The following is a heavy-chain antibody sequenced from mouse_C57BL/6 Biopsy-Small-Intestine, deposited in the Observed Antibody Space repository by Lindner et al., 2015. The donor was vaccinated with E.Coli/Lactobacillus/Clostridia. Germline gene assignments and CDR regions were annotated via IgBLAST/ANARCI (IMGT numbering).Heavy chain of an antibody. D-gene: IGHD3-1*01. Sequence: SVKVSCKASGYTFTGYYMHWVRQAPGQGLEWMGWINPNSGGTNYAQKFQGRVTMTRDTSISTAYMERSRLRSDDTAVYYCARGFREVRGVIDYWGQGTLVTVSS. J-gene: IGHJ4*01. CDR1: GYTFTGYY. CDR3: ARGFREVRGVIDY. V-gene: IGHV1-53*01. CDR2: INPNSGGT.